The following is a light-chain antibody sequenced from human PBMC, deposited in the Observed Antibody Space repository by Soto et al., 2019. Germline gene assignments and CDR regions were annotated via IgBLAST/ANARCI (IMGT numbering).Light chain of an antibody. V-gene: IGKV1-39*01. CDR1: QTIIRY. J-gene: IGKJ3*01. CDR2: AAS. CDR3: QQSYSTLFT. Sequence: DIQMTQSRACLSASVGDRVSVTCRASQTIIRYLNWYQQKPGRAPNLVIYAASSLQSGVPSRFSGSGSGTELTLTISSLQPEDFATYYCQQSYSTLFTFGPGTKVEIK.